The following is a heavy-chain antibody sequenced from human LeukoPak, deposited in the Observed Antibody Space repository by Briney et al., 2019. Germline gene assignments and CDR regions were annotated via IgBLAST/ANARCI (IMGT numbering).Heavy chain of an antibody. V-gene: IGHV4-59*01. CDR3: ARGTVFGVATNWFDP. Sequence: PSETLSLTWSVSGXSISGYYWSWIRQPPGKGLEWIGDMYYGGSTNYNPSLKSRVTISVDTSKKQISLKLNSVTAADTAVYYCARGTVFGVATNWFDPWGQGTLVTVSS. D-gene: IGHD3-3*01. J-gene: IGHJ5*02. CDR1: GXSISGYY. CDR2: MYYGGST.